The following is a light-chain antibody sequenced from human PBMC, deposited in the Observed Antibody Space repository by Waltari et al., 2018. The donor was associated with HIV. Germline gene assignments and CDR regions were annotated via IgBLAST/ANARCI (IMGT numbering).Light chain of an antibody. CDR1: QSISSW. CDR3: QHYNGYSQT. CDR2: KAS. Sequence: DIQMTQSPSTLSASVGDRVTITCRASQSISSWLAWYQQKPGKAPKLLIYKASSLESGVPSSFSGSRSGTEFTLTISSLQADDFATYYCQHYNGYSQTFGQGTKVEIK. V-gene: IGKV1-5*03. J-gene: IGKJ1*01.